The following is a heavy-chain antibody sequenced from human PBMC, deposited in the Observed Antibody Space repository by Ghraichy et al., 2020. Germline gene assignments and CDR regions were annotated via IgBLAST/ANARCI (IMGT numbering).Heavy chain of an antibody. V-gene: IGHV3-30*18. Sequence: GGSLRLSCAASGFTFSSYGMHWVRQAPGKGLEWVAVISYDGSNKYYADSVKGRFTISRDNSKNTLYLQMNSLRAEDMAVYYCAKDLSGRSGSYYTFDYWGQGTLVTVSS. D-gene: IGHD1-26*01. CDR1: GFTFSSYG. J-gene: IGHJ4*02. CDR2: ISYDGSNK. CDR3: AKDLSGRSGSYYTFDY.